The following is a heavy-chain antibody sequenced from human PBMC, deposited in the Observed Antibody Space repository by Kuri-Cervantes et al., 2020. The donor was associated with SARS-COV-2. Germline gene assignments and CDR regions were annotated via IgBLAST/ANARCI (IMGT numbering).Heavy chain of an antibody. CDR2: INHSGST. CDR3: ARGRVFVVAAAGSVDY. V-gene: IGHV4-34*01. Sequence: ESLKISCTVSGGSISSYYWSWIRQPPGKGLEWIGEINHSGSTNYNPSLKSRVTISVDTSKNQFSLKLSSVTAADTAVYYCARGRVFVVAAAGSVDYWGQGTLVTVSS. CDR1: GGSISSYY. D-gene: IGHD6-13*01. J-gene: IGHJ4*02.